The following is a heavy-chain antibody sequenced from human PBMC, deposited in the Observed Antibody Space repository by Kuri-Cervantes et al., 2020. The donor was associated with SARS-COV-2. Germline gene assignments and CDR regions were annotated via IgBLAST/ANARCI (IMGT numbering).Heavy chain of an antibody. CDR1: GGSISSHY. D-gene: IGHD1-7*01. V-gene: IGHV4-59*08. Sequence: GSLRLSCTVSGGSISSHYWSWIRQPPGKGLEWIGYIYYSGSAYYNPSLKSRVTISVDTSKNQFSLKLSSVTAADTAVYYCARGELRRGGYYYMDVWGKGTTVTVSS. CDR2: IYYSGSA. J-gene: IGHJ6*03. CDR3: ARGELRRGGYYYMDV.